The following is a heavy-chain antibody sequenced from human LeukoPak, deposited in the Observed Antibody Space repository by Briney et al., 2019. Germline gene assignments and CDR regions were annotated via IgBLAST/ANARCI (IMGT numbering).Heavy chain of an antibody. D-gene: IGHD3-22*01. V-gene: IGHV4-34*01. CDR2: INHSGST. CDR3: ARGRSSSEYDSSGYYFDY. Sequence: SETLSLTCAVYGGSFSGYYWSWIRQPPGKGLEWIGEINHSGSTNYNPSLKSRVTISVDTSKNQFSLKLSSVTAADTAVYYCARGRSSSEYDSSGYYFDYWGQETLVTVSS. CDR1: GGSFSGYY. J-gene: IGHJ4*02.